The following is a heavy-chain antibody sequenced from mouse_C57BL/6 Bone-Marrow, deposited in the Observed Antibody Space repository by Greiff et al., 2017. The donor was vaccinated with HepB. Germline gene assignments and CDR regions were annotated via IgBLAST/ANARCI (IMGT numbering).Heavy chain of an antibody. D-gene: IGHD1-2*01. CDR2: INPSTGGT. Sequence: EVKLQESGPELVKPGASVKISCKASGYSFTGYYMNWVKQSPEKSLEWIGEINPSTGGTTYNQKFKAKATLTVDKSSSTAYMQLKSLTSEDSAVYYCARSITTGYYFDYWGQGTTLTVSS. CDR3: ARSITTGYYFDY. CDR1: GYSFTGYY. J-gene: IGHJ2*01. V-gene: IGHV1-42*01.